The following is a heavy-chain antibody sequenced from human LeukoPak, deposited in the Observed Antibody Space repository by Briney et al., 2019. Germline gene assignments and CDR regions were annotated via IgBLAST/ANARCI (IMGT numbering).Heavy chain of an antibody. D-gene: IGHD1-14*01. CDR3: ARQTPYNGNHYFDY. Sequence: SETLSLTCTVSGGSIIGHYWSWIRQSPGKELEWIAYIYSHENTNYSPSLNGRATISEDTSKNQVSLKVRSVATADTTVYYCARQTPYNGNHYFDYWGQGILVTVSS. CDR2: IYSHENT. J-gene: IGHJ4*02. CDR1: GGSIIGHY. V-gene: IGHV4-4*09.